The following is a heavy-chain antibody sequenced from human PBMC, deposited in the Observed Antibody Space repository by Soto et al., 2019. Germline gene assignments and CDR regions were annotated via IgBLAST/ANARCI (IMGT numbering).Heavy chain of an antibody. D-gene: IGHD3-22*01. CDR2: IYHSGRT. V-gene: IGHV4-38-2*01. J-gene: IGHJ4*02. CDR1: GYSISNGYY. Sequence: SETLSLTCAVSGYSISNGYYWGWIRQPPGKGLEWIGSIYHSGRTYYNPSLKGRVTISVDTSKNQFSLKLSSVTAADTAVHYCARAIYYYDSNDYTWHFDSWGQGTLVTVSS. CDR3: ARAIYYYDSNDYTWHFDS.